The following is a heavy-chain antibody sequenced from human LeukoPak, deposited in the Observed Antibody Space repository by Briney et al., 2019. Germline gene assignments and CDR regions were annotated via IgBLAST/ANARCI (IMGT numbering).Heavy chain of an antibody. CDR2: ISSSSSYI. V-gene: IGHV3-21*05. CDR1: GFTFSSYS. CDR3: ARAGYCSSTSCYFGDAFDI. J-gene: IGHJ3*02. D-gene: IGHD2-2*01. Sequence: GGSLRLSCAASGFTFSSYSMNWVRQAPGKGLEWVSYISSSSSYIYYADSVKGRFTISRDNAKNSLYLQMNSLRAEDTAVYYCARAGYCSSTSCYFGDAFDIWGQGTMVTVSS.